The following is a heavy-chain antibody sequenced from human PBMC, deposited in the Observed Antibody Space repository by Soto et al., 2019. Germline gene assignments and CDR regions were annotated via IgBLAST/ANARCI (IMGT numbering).Heavy chain of an antibody. CDR2: IYYSGST. V-gene: IGHV4-59*01. Sequence: SETLSLTCTVSGGSISSYYWSRIRQPPGKGLEWIGYIYYSGSTNYNPSLKSRVTISVDTSKNQFSLKLSSVTAADTAVYYCARDQCSGGSCLDAFDIWGQGTMVTVSS. D-gene: IGHD2-15*01. J-gene: IGHJ3*02. CDR3: ARDQCSGGSCLDAFDI. CDR1: GGSISSYY.